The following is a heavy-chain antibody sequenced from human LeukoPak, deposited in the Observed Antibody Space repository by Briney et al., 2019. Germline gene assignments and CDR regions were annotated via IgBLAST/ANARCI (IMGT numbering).Heavy chain of an antibody. Sequence: PGGSLRLSCAASGFTFSSYAMHWVRQAPGKGLEWVANIKQAGREKYYVDSVKGRFTISRDNAKNSLYLQMNSLRAEDTAVYYCARDPPNYVWGSYRYPDAFDIWGQGTMVTVSS. D-gene: IGHD3-16*02. J-gene: IGHJ3*02. V-gene: IGHV3-7*01. CDR2: IKQAGREK. CDR3: ARDPPNYVWGSYRYPDAFDI. CDR1: GFTFSSYA.